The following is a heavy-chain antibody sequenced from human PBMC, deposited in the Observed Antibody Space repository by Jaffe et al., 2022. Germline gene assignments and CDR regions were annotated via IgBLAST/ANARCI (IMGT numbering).Heavy chain of an antibody. CDR1: GGSMSSYY. CDR3: ARESRWDVGGDYAPQFDY. V-gene: IGHV4-59*01. CDR2: IDYSGST. D-gene: IGHD4-17*01. J-gene: IGHJ4*02. Sequence: QVQLQESGPGLVKPSETLSLTCTVSGGSMSSYYWSWIRQPPGKGLEWIGYIDYSGSTNYNPSLKSRVTISIDTSKNQFSLKLSSVTAADTAVYYCARESRWDVGGDYAPQFDYWGQGTLVTVSS.